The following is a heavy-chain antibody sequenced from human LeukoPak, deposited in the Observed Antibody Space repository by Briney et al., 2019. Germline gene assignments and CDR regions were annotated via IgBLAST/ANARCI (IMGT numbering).Heavy chain of an antibody. CDR3: ARSARLELGLDY. CDR2: IYYSGST. Sequence: SETLSLTCTVSGDSISSYYWSWIRQPPGKGLEWIGYIYYSGSTNYNPSLKSRVTISVDTSKNQFSLKLSSVTAADTAVYYCARSARLELGLDYWGQGTLVTVSS. CDR1: GDSISSYY. D-gene: IGHD3-16*01. V-gene: IGHV4-59*01. J-gene: IGHJ4*02.